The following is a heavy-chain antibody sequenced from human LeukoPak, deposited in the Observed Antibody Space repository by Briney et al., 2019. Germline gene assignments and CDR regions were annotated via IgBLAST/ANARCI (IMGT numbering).Heavy chain of an antibody. CDR3: ARSYYYDSSHTVDY. Sequence: GGSLRLSCAASGFTFSNYGMHWVRQAPGKGLEWVAILSYDGSNTYYADSVKGRFTISRDNSKNTLYLQMNSLRAEDTAVYYCARSYYYDSSHTVDYWGQGTLVTVSS. V-gene: IGHV3-30*03. CDR2: LSYDGSNT. CDR1: GFTFSNYG. D-gene: IGHD3-22*01. J-gene: IGHJ4*02.